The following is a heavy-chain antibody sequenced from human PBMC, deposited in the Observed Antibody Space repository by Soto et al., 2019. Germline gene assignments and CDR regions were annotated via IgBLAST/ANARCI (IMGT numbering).Heavy chain of an antibody. V-gene: IGHV1-69*13. J-gene: IGHJ6*02. CDR1: GGTFSSYA. Sequence: SVKVSCKASGGTFSSYAISWVRQAPGQGLEWMGGIIPIFGTANYAQKFQGRVTITADESTSTAYMELSSLRSEDTAVYYCATWSSGYDFYYGMDVWGQGTTVTVSS. D-gene: IGHD5-12*01. CDR2: IIPIFGTA. CDR3: ATWSSGYDFYYGMDV.